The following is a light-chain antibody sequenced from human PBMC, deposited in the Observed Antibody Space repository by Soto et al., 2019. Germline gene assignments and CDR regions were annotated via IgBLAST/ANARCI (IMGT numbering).Light chain of an antibody. CDR3: QRRSNWPPVYT. CDR2: DAS. Sequence: EIVLTQSPATLSLSPGERATLSCRASQSVSSHLAWYQQKPGQAPRLLISDASNRATGIPARFSGSGSGTXXXXXXXSLEPEDFAVYYCQRRSNWPPVYTFGQGTKLEIK. J-gene: IGKJ2*01. CDR1: QSVSSH. V-gene: IGKV3-11*01.